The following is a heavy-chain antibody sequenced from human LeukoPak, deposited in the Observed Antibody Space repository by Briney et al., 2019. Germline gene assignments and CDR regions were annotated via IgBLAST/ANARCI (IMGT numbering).Heavy chain of an antibody. CDR2: IKQDGSEK. CDR3: ARLHSSSWYYFDY. J-gene: IGHJ4*02. D-gene: IGHD6-13*01. Sequence: GGSLRLSCAASGFTFSSYWMSWVRQAPGKGLEWVANIKQDGSEKYYVDSVKGRFTISRDNAKNSLYPQMNSLRAEDTAVYYCARLHSSSWYYFDYWGQGTLVTVSS. CDR1: GFTFSSYW. V-gene: IGHV3-7*01.